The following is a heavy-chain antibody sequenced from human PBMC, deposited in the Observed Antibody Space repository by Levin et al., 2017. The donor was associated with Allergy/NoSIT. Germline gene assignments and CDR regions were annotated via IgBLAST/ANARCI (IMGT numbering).Heavy chain of an antibody. CDR2: IINSGVGT. J-gene: IGHJ4*02. CDR3: AKDVIRGSDQPYYFDY. CDR1: GFTFNNYA. D-gene: IGHD6-19*01. Sequence: LSLTCAASGFTFNNYAMSWVRQAPGKGLEWVSAIINSGVGTYYADSVKGRFTISRDNSKNTMYLQMNSLRAEDTAVYFCAKDVIRGSDQPYYFDYWGQGTLVTASS. V-gene: IGHV3-23*01.